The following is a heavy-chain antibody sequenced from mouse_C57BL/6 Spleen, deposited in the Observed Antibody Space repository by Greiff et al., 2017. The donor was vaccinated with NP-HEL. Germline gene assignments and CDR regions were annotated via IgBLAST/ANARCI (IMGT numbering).Heavy chain of an antibody. CDR1: GYTFTSYW. CDR2: IYPSDSET. V-gene: IGHV1-61*01. D-gene: IGHD2-2*01. J-gene: IGHJ1*03. CDR3: ARMVTTDWYFDV. Sequence: QVQLQQPGAELVRPGSSVKLSCKASGYTFTSYWMDWVKQRPGQGLEWIGNIYPSDSETHYNQKFKDKATLTVDKSSSTAYMQLSSLTSEDSAVYYCARMVTTDWYFDVWGTGTTVTVSS.